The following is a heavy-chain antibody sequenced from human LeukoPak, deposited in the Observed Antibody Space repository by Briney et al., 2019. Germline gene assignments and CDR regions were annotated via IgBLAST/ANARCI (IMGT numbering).Heavy chain of an antibody. CDR2: IKQDGSAK. CDR1: GFTFSRHW. V-gene: IGHV3-7*03. CDR3: ARDNGWSADV. J-gene: IGHJ6*02. D-gene: IGHD2-15*01. Sequence: PGGSLRLSCAASGFTFSRHWMYWVRQAPGKGLEWVANIKQDGSAKPYVDSVKGRFTISRDNAKNSLFLQMNSLRAEDTAVYYCARDNGWSADVWGQGTTVTVSS.